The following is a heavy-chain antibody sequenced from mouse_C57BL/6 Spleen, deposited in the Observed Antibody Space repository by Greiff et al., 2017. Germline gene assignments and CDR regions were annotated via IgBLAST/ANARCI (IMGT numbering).Heavy chain of an antibody. CDR1: GFSLTSYG. CDR2: IWSGGST. J-gene: IGHJ4*01. D-gene: IGHD3-3*01. Sequence: VLLVESGPGLVQPSQSLSITCTVSGFSLTSYGVHWVRQSPGKGLEWLGVIWSGGSTDYNAAFISRLSISKDNSKSLVFFKMNSLQADDTAIYYCARRDSYAMDYWGQGTSVTVSS. V-gene: IGHV2-2*01. CDR3: ARRDSYAMDY.